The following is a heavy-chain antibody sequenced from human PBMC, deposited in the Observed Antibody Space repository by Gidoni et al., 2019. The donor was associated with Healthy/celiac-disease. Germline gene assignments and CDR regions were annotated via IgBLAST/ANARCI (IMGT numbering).Heavy chain of an antibody. CDR3: AKPGEIDGYKDPRFDY. CDR1: GFTFSSYG. J-gene: IGHJ4*02. Sequence: QVQLVESGGGVVQPGRSLRLSCAASGFTFSSYGIHWVRQAPGKGLEWVAVISYDGSNKYYADSVKGRFTISRDNSKNTLYLQMNSLRAEDTAVYYCAKPGEIDGYKDPRFDYWGQGTLVTVSS. D-gene: IGHD5-12*01. CDR2: ISYDGSNK. V-gene: IGHV3-30*18.